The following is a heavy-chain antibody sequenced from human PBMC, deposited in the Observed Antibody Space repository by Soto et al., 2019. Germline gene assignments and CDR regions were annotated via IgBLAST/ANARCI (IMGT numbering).Heavy chain of an antibody. J-gene: IGHJ5*02. D-gene: IGHD7-27*01. CDR3: ARQDVRAWGRFDP. V-gene: IGHV4-39*01. CDR1: GGSVSSSTYY. Sequence: SETLSLTCTVSGGSVSSSTYYWGWIRQPPGKGLEWIGTIYYSGITYYNPSLQSRVTISVDTSKNQFSLRLSFVTAADAALYLCARQDVRAWGRFDPWGQGTLVTVSS. CDR2: IYYSGIT.